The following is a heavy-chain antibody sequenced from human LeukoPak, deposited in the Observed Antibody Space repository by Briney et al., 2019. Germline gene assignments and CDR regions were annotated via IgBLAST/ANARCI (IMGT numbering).Heavy chain of an antibody. CDR1: RFTLSSYH. J-gene: IGHJ4*02. V-gene: IGHV3-30-3*01. CDR3: ARGEFSRSGWYVGY. CDR2: ISYYGSNK. Sequence: GRSLRHSCAATRFTLSSYHIHWVRQAPSKGRAWVAVISYYGSNKYYADSVKGRFTISRDNSKNTLYLQMNSLRAEDTAVYYCARGEFSRSGWYVGYWGQGTLVTV. D-gene: IGHD6-19*01.